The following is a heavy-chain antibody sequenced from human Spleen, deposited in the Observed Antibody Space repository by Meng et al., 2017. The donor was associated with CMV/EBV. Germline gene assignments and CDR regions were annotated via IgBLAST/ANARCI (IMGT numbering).Heavy chain of an antibody. D-gene: IGHD2-8*01. CDR2: ISFDGTNK. CDR3: ARVASAVYYFDY. J-gene: IGHJ4*02. CDR1: GFTFSGYA. V-gene: IGHV3-30*14. Sequence: GESLKISCAASGFTFSGYAVHWIRQAPGKGLQWLTFISFDGTNKYYADSVKGRFTISRDNSKNTLYLQMDSLTAEDTAVYYCARVASAVYYFDYWGQGTLVTVSS.